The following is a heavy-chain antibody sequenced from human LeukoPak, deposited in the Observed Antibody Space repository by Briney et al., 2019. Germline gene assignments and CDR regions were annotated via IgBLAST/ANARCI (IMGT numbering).Heavy chain of an antibody. CDR2: ITKSGDST. CDR3: AKLRSVAGTVWYFDY. CDR1: GFTFSAFG. J-gene: IGHJ4*02. D-gene: IGHD6-19*01. Sequence: GGSLRLSCAASGFTFSAFGMNWVRQAPGKGLEWVSTITKSGDSTYYADSVKGRFTISRDNSKNTLYLQMNSLRAEDTAVYYCAKLRSVAGTVWYFDYWGQGTLVTVSS. V-gene: IGHV3-23*01.